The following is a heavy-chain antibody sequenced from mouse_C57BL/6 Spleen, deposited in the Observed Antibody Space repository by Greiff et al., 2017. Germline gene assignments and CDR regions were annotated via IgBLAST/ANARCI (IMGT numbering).Heavy chain of an antibody. J-gene: IGHJ4*01. CDR2: INPSSGYT. V-gene: IGHV1-4*01. Sequence: VQLQQSGAELARPGASVKMSCKASGYTFTSYTMHWVKQRPGQGLEWIGYINPSSGYTKYNQKFKDKATLTADKSSSTAYMQLSSLTSEDSAVYYCAREGLLPGYYAMDYWGQGTSVTVSS. CDR3: AREGLLPGYYAMDY. CDR1: GYTFTSYT. D-gene: IGHD2-3*01.